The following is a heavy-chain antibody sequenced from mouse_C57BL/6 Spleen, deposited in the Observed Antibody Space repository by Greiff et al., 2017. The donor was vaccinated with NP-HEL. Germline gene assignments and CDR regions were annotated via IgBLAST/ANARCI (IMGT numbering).Heavy chain of an antibody. Sequence: EVKLMESGPELVKPGASVKISCKASGYSFTGYYMNWVKQSPEKSLEWIGEINPSTGGTTYNQKFKAKATLTVDKSSSTAYMQLKSLTSEDSAVYYCARSPIYYYAMDYWGQGTSVTVSS. V-gene: IGHV1-42*01. J-gene: IGHJ4*01. CDR2: INPSTGGT. CDR3: ARSPIYYYAMDY. CDR1: GYSFTGYY.